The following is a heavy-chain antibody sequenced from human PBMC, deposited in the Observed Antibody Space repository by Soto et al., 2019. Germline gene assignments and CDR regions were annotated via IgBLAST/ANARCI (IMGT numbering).Heavy chain of an antibody. Sequence: PGGSLRLSCVASGFAVSNNYMNWVRQPPGKGLEWVSVVYSAGTTYYADSVRDRFTGSRDDSKNTLFVQMSSLRAEDTTVYYCARAGSPFDSDSSGYWGFDHWGQGTLVTVSS. D-gene: IGHD3-22*01. V-gene: IGHV3-53*01. CDR3: ARAGSPFDSDSSGYWGFDH. J-gene: IGHJ4*02. CDR1: GFAVSNNY. CDR2: VYSAGTT.